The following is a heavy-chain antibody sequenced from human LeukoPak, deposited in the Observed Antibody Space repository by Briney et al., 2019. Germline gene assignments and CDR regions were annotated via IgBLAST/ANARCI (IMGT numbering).Heavy chain of an antibody. CDR1: GFTFSSHW. D-gene: IGHD3-3*01. CDR2: IKQGGSEK. CDR3: ARDFGRPATFDY. J-gene: IGHJ4*02. Sequence: GGSLRLSCAASGFTFSSHWMSWVRQTPGKGLERVATIKQGGSEKYYADSLNGRFTISRDNTRNSLSLQMNSLRAEDTGIYYCARDFGRPATFDYWGQGTLVTVSS. V-gene: IGHV3-7*03.